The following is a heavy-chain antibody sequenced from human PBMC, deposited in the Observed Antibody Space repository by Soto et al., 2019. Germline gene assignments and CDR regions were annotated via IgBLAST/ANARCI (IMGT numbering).Heavy chain of an antibody. CDR2: INHSGST. Sequence: SETLSLTCAVYGGSFSGYYWSWIRQPPGKGLEWIGEINHSGSTNYNPSLKSRVTISVDTSKNQFSLKLSSVTAADTAVYYCARGGGYSYAAIDYWGQGTLVT. D-gene: IGHD5-18*01. CDR3: ARGGGYSYAAIDY. CDR1: GGSFSGYY. V-gene: IGHV4-34*01. J-gene: IGHJ4*02.